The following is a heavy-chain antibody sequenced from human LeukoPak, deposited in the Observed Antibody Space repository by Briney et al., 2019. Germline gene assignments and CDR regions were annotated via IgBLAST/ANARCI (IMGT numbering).Heavy chain of an antibody. V-gene: IGHV1-2*02. CDR1: GYTFTGYY. J-gene: IGHJ6*03. Sequence: ASVKVSCKASGYTFTGYYMHWVRQAPGQGLEWMGWINPNSGGTNYAQKFQGRVTMTRDTSISTAYMELSRLRSDDTAVYYCARDGTSRIVWSGYYYYYMDVWGKGTTVTVSS. CDR3: ARDGTSRIVWSGYYYYYMDV. D-gene: IGHD3-3*01. CDR2: INPNSGGT.